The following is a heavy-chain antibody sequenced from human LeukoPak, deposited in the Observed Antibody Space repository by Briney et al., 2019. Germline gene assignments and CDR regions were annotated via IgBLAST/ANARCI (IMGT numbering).Heavy chain of an antibody. CDR3: ATDAYCSTTRCYGPNSYYGLGV. Sequence: TGGSLRLSCAASGFTFSNAWMTWVRQAPGKGLEWVGRIKRNADGGTTDYAAPVQGRFSISRDDSRNPLSLEMNSLTSEDTGVYYCATDAYCSTTRCYGPNSYYGLGVWGRGTTVTVSS. J-gene: IGHJ6*02. CDR2: IKRNADGGTT. CDR1: GFTFSNAW. D-gene: IGHD2-2*01. V-gene: IGHV3-15*01.